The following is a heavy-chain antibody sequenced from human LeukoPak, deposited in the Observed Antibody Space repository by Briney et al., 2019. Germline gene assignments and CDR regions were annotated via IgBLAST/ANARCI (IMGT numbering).Heavy chain of an antibody. CDR2: IYTSGST. CDR1: GGSISSGSYY. Sequence: SETLSLTCTVSGGSISSGSYYWSWIRQPAGKGLEWIGRIYTSGSTNYNPYLKSRVTISVDTSKNQFSLKLSSVTAADTAVYYCAKSGGYGLIDYWGQGTLVTVSS. CDR3: AKSGGYGLIDY. V-gene: IGHV4-61*02. J-gene: IGHJ4*01. D-gene: IGHD1-26*01.